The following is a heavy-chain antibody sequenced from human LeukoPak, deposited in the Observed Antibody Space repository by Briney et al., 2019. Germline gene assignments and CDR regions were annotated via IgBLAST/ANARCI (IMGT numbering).Heavy chain of an antibody. Sequence: GGSLRLSCAASGFTFSSYSMNWVRQAPGKGLEWVSSISSSSSYIYYADSVKGRFTISRDNAKNSLYLQMNSLRAEDTVVYYCARDPSKTYYYDSSGYDWGQGTLVTVSS. V-gene: IGHV3-21*01. D-gene: IGHD3-22*01. CDR3: ARDPSKTYYYDSSGYD. CDR1: GFTFSSYS. CDR2: ISSSSSYI. J-gene: IGHJ4*02.